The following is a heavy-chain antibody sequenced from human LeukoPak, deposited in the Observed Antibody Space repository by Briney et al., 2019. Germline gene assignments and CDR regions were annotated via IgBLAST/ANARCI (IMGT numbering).Heavy chain of an antibody. V-gene: IGHV1-2*02. CDR3: ARELPGTYQIDD. Sequence: PSVKVSCTASGYTFTGYFIHWVRQAPGQGLEWMGWINPNSGATNYAQRFQGRATMTRDTSISTAYMELSSLRSDDTAVYYCARELPGTYQIDDRGQGTLVTVSS. CDR1: GYTFTGYF. J-gene: IGHJ4*02. D-gene: IGHD1-26*01. CDR2: INPNSGAT.